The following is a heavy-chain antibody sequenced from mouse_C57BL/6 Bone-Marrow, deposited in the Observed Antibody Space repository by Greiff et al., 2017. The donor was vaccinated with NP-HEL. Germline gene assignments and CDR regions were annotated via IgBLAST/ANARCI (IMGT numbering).Heavy chain of an antibody. J-gene: IGHJ3*01. CDR2: IHPNSGST. CDR3: ARIDSGSFAY. CDR1: GYTFTSYW. Sequence: VQLQQSGAELVKPGASVKLSCKASGYTFTSYWMHWVKQRPGQGLEWIGMIHPNSGSTNYNEKFKSKATLTVDKSSSTAYMQLSSLTSEDSAVYYCARIDSGSFAYWGQGTLVTVSA. D-gene: IGHD1-3*01. V-gene: IGHV1-64*01.